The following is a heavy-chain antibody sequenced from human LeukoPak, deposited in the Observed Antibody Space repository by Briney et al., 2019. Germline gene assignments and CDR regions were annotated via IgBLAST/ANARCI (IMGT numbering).Heavy chain of an antibody. CDR2: VDPNSGAT. Sequence: ASVKVSCKASGYTFTGYNMHWVRQAPGQGLEWMGWVDPNSGATKYAQKFQGRVTMTTDTSTSTAYMELRSLRSDDTAVYYCARDKNYYDSSGYGYWGQGTLVTVSS. J-gene: IGHJ4*02. CDR1: GYTFTGYN. D-gene: IGHD3-22*01. V-gene: IGHV1-2*02. CDR3: ARDKNYYDSSGYGY.